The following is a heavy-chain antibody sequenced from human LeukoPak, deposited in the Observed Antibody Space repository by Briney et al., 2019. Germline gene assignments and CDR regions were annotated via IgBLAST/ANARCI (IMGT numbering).Heavy chain of an antibody. CDR1: GGSISSSSYY. J-gene: IGHJ3*02. CDR2: IYYSGST. Sequence: SETLSLTCTVSGGSISSSSYYWGWIRQPPGKGLEWIGSIYYSGSTYYNPSLKSRVTISVDTSKNQFSLKLSSVTAADTAVYYCASSGGNIVVVAAPDAFDIWGQGTMVTVSS. D-gene: IGHD2-15*01. V-gene: IGHV4-39*01. CDR3: ASSGGNIVVVAAPDAFDI.